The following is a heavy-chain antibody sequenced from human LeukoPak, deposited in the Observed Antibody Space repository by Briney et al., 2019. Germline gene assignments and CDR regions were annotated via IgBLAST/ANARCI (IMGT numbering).Heavy chain of an antibody. D-gene: IGHD4-17*01. Sequence: PSETLSLTCTVSGGSISSYYWSWIRQPPRKGLEWIGYIYYSGSTNYNPSLKSRVTISVDTSKNQFSLKLSSVTAADTAVYYCAKYGDSWYFDLWGRGTLATVSS. CDR1: GGSISSYY. J-gene: IGHJ2*01. CDR3: AKYGDSWYFDL. V-gene: IGHV4-59*08. CDR2: IYYSGST.